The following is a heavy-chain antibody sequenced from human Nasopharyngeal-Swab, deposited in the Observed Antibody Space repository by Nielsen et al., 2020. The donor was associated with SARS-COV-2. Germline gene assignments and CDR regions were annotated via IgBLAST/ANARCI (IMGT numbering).Heavy chain of an antibody. CDR2: IRPYNGNT. CDR1: GYMFISNG. D-gene: IGHD5-12*01. Sequence: ASVKVSCKASGYMFISNGITWVRQAPGQGLEWMGWIRPYNGNTNFAQKFQGRFTMTTDTNTNTAYMELRSLRSDDTAVYYCARGASGGPVATPAGYWGQGTLVTVSS. J-gene: IGHJ4*02. V-gene: IGHV1-18*01. CDR3: ARGASGGPVATPAGY.